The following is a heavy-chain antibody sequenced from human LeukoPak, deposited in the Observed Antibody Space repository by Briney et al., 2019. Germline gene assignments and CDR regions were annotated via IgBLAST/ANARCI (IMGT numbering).Heavy chain of an antibody. J-gene: IGHJ3*02. D-gene: IGHD6-6*01. CDR3: ARAGIAARAGFSAFDI. V-gene: IGHV3-33*01. Sequence: GGSLRLSCAASGFTFSSYGMHWVRQAPGKGLEWVAVIWYDGSNKYYADSVKGRFTISRDNSKNTLYLQMNSLRAEDTAVYYCARAGIAARAGFSAFDIWGQGTKVTVSS. CDR1: GFTFSSYG. CDR2: IWYDGSNK.